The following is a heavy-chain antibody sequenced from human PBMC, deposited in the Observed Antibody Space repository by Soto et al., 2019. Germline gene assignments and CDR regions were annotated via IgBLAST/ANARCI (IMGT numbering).Heavy chain of an antibody. D-gene: IGHD4-17*01. Sequence: RASVKVSCKASGGTFSSYAISWVRQAPGQGLEWMGGIIPIFGTANYAQKFQGRVTITADESTSTAYMELSSLRSEDTAVYCCARGGTTVRCDYWGQGTLVTVSS. CDR3: ARGGTTVRCDY. V-gene: IGHV1-69*13. CDR2: IIPIFGTA. CDR1: GGTFSSYA. J-gene: IGHJ4*02.